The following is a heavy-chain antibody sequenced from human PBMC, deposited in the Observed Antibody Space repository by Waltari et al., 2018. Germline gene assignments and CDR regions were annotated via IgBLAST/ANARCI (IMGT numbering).Heavy chain of an antibody. D-gene: IGHD3-22*01. V-gene: IGHV1-69*12. Sequence: QVQLVQSGAEVKKHGSSVRVTCTASGGTFSSHATSWARWAPGQGLEWMGGIIPIFGTANYAQKFQGGVTITADESTSTAYMELSSLRSEDTAVYCCARDGYYDSSGYYYFDYWGQGTLVTVSS. CDR1: GGTFSSHA. CDR3: ARDGYYDSSGYYYFDY. CDR2: IIPIFGTA. J-gene: IGHJ4*02.